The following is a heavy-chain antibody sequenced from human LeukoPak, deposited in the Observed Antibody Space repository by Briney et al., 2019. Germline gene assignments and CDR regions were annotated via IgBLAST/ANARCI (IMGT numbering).Heavy chain of an antibody. D-gene: IGHD3-10*01. CDR1: GGSFSGYY. CDR3: ASLYYYGSGSRYALFDY. V-gene: IGHV4-34*01. CDR2: INHSGST. Sequence: SETLSLTCAVYGGSFSGYYWSWIRQPPGKGLEWIGEINHSGSTNYNPSLKSRVTISVDTSKNQFSLKLSSVTAADTAVYYCASLYYYGSGSRYALFDYWGQGTLVTVSS. J-gene: IGHJ4*02.